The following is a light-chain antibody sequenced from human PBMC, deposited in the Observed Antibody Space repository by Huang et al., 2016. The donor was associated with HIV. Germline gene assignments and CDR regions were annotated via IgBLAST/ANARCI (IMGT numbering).Light chain of an antibody. CDR3: QQYNNWPRT. CDR1: QSVSSN. CDR2: GAS. J-gene: IGKJ1*01. V-gene: IGKV3-15*01. Sequence: EIVMTQSPATLSVSPGERATRSCRASQSVSSNFAWYQQTPGQAPRLLIYGASTRATGIPVRFSGSGSGTEFTLTISSLQSEDFAVYYCQQYNNWPRTFGQGTKVEIK.